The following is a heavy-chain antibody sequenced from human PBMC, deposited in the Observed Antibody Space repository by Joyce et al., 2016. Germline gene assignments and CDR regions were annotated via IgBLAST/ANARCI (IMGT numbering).Heavy chain of an antibody. CDR1: GFTFEDYA. Sequence: EVQLVESGGGLVQPGRSLRLSCAASGFTFEDYAMHWVRQGPGKGLEWVSGISWNSGNIGYADSVKGRFTISRDNAKNSLYLQMNSLRAEDTALYYCAAWGYSSSWYAGWGQGTLVTVSS. J-gene: IGHJ4*02. V-gene: IGHV3-9*01. CDR2: ISWNSGNI. CDR3: AAWGYSSSWYAG. D-gene: IGHD6-13*01.